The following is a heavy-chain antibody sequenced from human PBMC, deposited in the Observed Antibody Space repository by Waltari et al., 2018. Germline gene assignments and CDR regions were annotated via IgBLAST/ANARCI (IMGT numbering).Heavy chain of an antibody. CDR3: ATISNANWGHWYFDL. J-gene: IGHJ2*01. CDR1: GYTLTELS. CDR2: FDPEDRET. Sequence: QVQLVQSGAEVKKPGASVKVSCKVSGYTLTELSMHWVRQAPGKGLEWLGGFDPEDRETIHAQKFQGRVTMTEDTSTDKAYMKLSSLRSEDTAVYYCATISNANWGHWYFDLWGRGTLVTVSS. D-gene: IGHD7-27*01. V-gene: IGHV1-24*01.